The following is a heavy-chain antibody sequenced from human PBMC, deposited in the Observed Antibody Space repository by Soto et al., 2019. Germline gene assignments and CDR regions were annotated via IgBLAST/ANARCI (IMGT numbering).Heavy chain of an antibody. D-gene: IGHD6-13*01. J-gene: IGHJ4*02. Sequence: ASVKVSCKASGYTFTSYDINWVRQATGQGLEWMGWMNPNSGNTGYAQKFQGRVTMTRNTSISTAYMELSSLRSEDTAVYYCAAGTSRSSADKPYYFDYWGQGTLVTVS. CDR3: AAGTSRSSADKPYYFDY. CDR2: MNPNSGNT. CDR1: GYTFTSYD. V-gene: IGHV1-8*01.